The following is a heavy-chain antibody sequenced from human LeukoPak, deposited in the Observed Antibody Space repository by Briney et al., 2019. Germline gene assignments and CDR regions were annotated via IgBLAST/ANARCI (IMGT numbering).Heavy chain of an antibody. CDR2: IYYSGST. CDR1: GGSISSYY. D-gene: IGHD5-18*01. CDR3: ARGDTDYYFDY. J-gene: IGHJ4*01. Sequence: PSETLSLTCTVSGGSISSYYWSWIRQPPGKGLGWIGYIYYSGSTNYNPSLKSRVTISVDTSKNQFSLKLSSVTAADTAVYYCARGDTDYYFDYWGHGTLVTVSS. V-gene: IGHV4-59*01.